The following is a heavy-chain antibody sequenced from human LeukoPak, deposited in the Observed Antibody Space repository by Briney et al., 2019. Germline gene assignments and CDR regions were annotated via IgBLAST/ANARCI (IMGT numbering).Heavy chain of an antibody. CDR2: IRYDGSNK. CDR3: AKEYSSSWYGGSVFDY. D-gene: IGHD6-13*01. CDR1: GFTFSSYG. Sequence: PGGSLRLSCAASGFTFSSYGMHWVRQAPGKGLEWVAFIRYDGSNKYYADSVKGRFTISRDNSKNTLYLQMNSLRAEDTAVYYCAKEYSSSWYGGSVFDYWGQGTLVTVSS. V-gene: IGHV3-30*02. J-gene: IGHJ4*02.